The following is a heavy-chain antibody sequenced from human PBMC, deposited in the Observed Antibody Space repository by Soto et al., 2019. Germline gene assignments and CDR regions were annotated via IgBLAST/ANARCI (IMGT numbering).Heavy chain of an antibody. CDR1: GFTFSNAW. J-gene: IGHJ6*02. V-gene: IGHV3-15*07. CDR2: IKSKTDGGTT. CDR3: TTDWTIAAAGTEDYYYGMDV. D-gene: IGHD6-13*01. Sequence: GGSLRLSCAASGFTFSNAWMNWVRQAPGKGLEWVGRIKSKTDGGTTDYAAPVKGRFTISRDDSKNTLYLQMNSLKTEDTAVYYCTTDWTIAAAGTEDYYYGMDVWGQGTTVTVSS.